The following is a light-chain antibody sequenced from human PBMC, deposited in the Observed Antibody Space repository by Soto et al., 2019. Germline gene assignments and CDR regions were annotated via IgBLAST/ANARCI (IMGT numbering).Light chain of an antibody. V-gene: IGKV3-11*01. Sequence: EIVLPQSPATLSLSPGEGATLSCRASQSVSSYLAWYQRKPGQAPRLLIYDASNRATGIPPRFSGSESGTDLTLTISSLEPEDFAVYYCQQRSNWLTFGPGTKVDIK. CDR1: QSVSSY. J-gene: IGKJ3*01. CDR3: QQRSNWLT. CDR2: DAS.